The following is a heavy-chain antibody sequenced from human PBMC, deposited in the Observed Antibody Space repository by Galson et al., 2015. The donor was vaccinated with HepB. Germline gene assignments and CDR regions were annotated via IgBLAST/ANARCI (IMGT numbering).Heavy chain of an antibody. V-gene: IGHV3-21*01. CDR1: GFAFIDYS. J-gene: IGHJ4*02. CDR2: ISSSSSYI. D-gene: IGHD5-12*01. CDR3: ARERGYSGYPFDY. Sequence: SLRLSCAASGFAFIDYSMNWVRQAPGKGLEWVSSISSSSSYIYYTDSVKGRFTISRDNAKNSLSLEMNSLRAEDTAVYYCARERGYSGYPFDYWGQGTLVTVSS.